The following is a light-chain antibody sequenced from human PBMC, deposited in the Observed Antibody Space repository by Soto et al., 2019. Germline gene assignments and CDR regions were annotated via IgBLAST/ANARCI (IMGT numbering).Light chain of an antibody. J-gene: IGLJ1*01. CDR1: GSDVGGYNY. CDR3: SSYTRGRIYV. CDR2: DVT. V-gene: IGLV2-14*03. Sequence: QSVLTQPASVSGSPGQSITISCTGTGSDVGGYNYVSWHQQYPGKAPKLVIYDVTNRPSGVSNRFSGSKSGNTASLTISGLQAEDEADYYCSSYTRGRIYVFGTGTKLTVL.